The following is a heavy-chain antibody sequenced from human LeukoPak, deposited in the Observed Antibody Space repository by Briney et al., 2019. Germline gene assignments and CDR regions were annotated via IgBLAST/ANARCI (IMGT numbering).Heavy chain of an antibody. J-gene: IGHJ6*02. CDR2: INHRGST. Sequence: SETLSLTCAVYGGSFSGYYWSWIRQPPGKGLEWIGEINHRGSTNYNPSLKSRVTISVDTSKNQFSLKLSSVTAADTAVYYCARGPGMTIPASVENYYYGMDVWGQGTTVTVSS. V-gene: IGHV4-34*01. D-gene: IGHD2-2*01. CDR1: GGSFSGYY. CDR3: ARGPGMTIPASVENYYYGMDV.